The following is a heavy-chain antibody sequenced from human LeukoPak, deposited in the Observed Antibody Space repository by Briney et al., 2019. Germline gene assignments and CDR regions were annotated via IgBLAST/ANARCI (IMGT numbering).Heavy chain of an antibody. Sequence: GGSLRLSCAAPGFTFSSYAMTWVRQAPGKGLEWVSTISGSGGSTYYADSVKGRFTISRDNSKNTLYLQMNSLRAEDTAVYYCAKADGYNVFDYWGQGTLVTVSS. CDR1: GFTFSSYA. CDR2: ISGSGGST. CDR3: AKADGYNVFDY. D-gene: IGHD5-24*01. V-gene: IGHV3-23*01. J-gene: IGHJ4*02.